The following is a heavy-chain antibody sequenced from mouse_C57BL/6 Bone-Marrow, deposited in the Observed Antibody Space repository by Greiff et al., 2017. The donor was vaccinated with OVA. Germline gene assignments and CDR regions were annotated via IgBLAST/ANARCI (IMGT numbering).Heavy chain of an antibody. V-gene: IGHV2-2*01. CDR1: GFSLTSYG. D-gene: IGHD2-5*01. CDR3: ARGSNPFAY. CDR2: IWSGGST. J-gene: IGHJ3*01. Sequence: VQLQESGPGLVQPSQSLSITCTVSGFSLTSYGVHWVRQSPGKGLEWLGVIWSGGSTDYNAAFISRLSISKDNSKSQVFFKMNSLQADDTAIYYCARGSNPFAYWGQGTLVTVSA.